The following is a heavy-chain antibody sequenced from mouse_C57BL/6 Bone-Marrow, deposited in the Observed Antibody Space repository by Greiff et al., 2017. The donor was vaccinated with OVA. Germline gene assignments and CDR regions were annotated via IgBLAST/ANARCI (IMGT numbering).Heavy chain of an antibody. CDR3: ARWGFYYSNPYYFDY. D-gene: IGHD2-5*01. Sequence: QVQLKESGAELARPGASVKLSCKASGYTFTSYGISWVKQRTGQGLEWIGEIYPRSGNTYYNEKFKGKATLTADKSSSTAYMELRSLTSEDSAVYFCARWGFYYSNPYYFDYWGQGTTLTVSS. CDR1: GYTFTSYG. V-gene: IGHV1-81*01. J-gene: IGHJ2*01. CDR2: IYPRSGNT.